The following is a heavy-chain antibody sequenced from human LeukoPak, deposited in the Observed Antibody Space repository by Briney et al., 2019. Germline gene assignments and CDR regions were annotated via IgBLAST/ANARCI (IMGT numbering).Heavy chain of an antibody. CDR3: ARLGSGYLYYFDY. D-gene: IGHD5-12*01. CDR2: INHSGST. Sequence: SETLSLTCAVYGGSFSGYYWSWIRQPPGKGLEWIGEINHSGSTNYNPSLKSRVTISVDTSKNQFSLRLSSVTAADTAMYYCARLGSGYLYYFDYWGQGTLVTVSS. V-gene: IGHV4-34*01. J-gene: IGHJ4*02. CDR1: GGSFSGYY.